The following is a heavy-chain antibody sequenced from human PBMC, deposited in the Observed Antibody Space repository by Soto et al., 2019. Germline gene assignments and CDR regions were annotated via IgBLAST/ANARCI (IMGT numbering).Heavy chain of an antibody. CDR1: GGTFSSYA. Sequence: SVKVSCKASGGTFSSYAISWVRQAPGQGLEWMGGIIPIFGTANYAQKFQGRVTITADESTSTAYMELSSLRSEDTAVYYCARPTGPTTTDPPGNWFDPWGQGTLVTVSS. CDR2: IIPIFGTA. J-gene: IGHJ5*02. V-gene: IGHV1-69*13. D-gene: IGHD4-4*01. CDR3: ARPTGPTTTDPPGNWFDP.